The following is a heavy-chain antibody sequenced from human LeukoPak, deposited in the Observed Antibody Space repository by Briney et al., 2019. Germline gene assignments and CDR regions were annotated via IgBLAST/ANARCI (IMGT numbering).Heavy chain of an antibody. V-gene: IGHV3-33*01. D-gene: IGHD3-3*01. J-gene: IGHJ4*02. CDR3: ARESSLRNFDY. CDR1: GFTFRSYG. Sequence: PGTSLRLSCAASGFTFRSYGMHWVRQAPGKGLEWVAVIWLDGSNKYYAESVKGRFTISRENSKNALYLQMNSLRAEDTAVYFCARESSLRNFDYWGQGTLVTVSS. CDR2: IWLDGSNK.